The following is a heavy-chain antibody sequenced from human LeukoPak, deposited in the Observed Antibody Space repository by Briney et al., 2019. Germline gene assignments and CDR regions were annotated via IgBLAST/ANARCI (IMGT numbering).Heavy chain of an antibody. CDR3: ARVSVCSSTSCYSVFDY. CDR2: VLYDGTTE. V-gene: IGHV3-30-3*01. D-gene: IGHD2-2*01. CDR1: EFTSSNFA. Sequence: PGGSLRLSCAASEFTSSNFAIHWVRQSPAKGLEWVAVVLYDGTTEYYADSVKGRFSLSRDTSKNTLYLQMNRLRDEDTAVYYCARVSVCSSTSCYSVFDYLGQGTLVTVSS. J-gene: IGHJ4*02.